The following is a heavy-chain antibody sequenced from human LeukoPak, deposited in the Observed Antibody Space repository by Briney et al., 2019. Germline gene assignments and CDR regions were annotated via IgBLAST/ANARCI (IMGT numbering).Heavy chain of an antibody. J-gene: IGHJ4*02. V-gene: IGHV3-23*01. D-gene: IGHD2-21*01. CDR2: ISGSGGST. CDR1: GFTFSTYA. Sequence: GGSLRLSCAASGFTFSTYAMSWVRQAPGKGLEWVSAISGSGGSTYYADSVKGRFTISRDNSKNTLYLQMNSLRAEDTAVYYCAKEASAYCGGDCYFLFDYWGQGTLVTVSS. CDR3: AKEASAYCGGDCYFLFDY.